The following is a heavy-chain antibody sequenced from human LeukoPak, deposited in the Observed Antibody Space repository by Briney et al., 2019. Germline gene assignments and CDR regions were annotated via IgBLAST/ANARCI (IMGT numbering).Heavy chain of an antibody. D-gene: IGHD6-6*01. CDR1: GFTFSNAW. Sequence: GGSLRLSCAASGFTFSNAWMSWVRQAPGKGLEWVGRIKSKTDGGTTDYAAPVKGRFTISRDDSKNTLYLQMNSLKTEDAAVYYCTTDKYSSSLNYYYYGMDAWGQGTTVTVSS. CDR3: TTDKYSSSLNYYYYGMDA. J-gene: IGHJ6*02. V-gene: IGHV3-15*01. CDR2: IKSKTDGGTT.